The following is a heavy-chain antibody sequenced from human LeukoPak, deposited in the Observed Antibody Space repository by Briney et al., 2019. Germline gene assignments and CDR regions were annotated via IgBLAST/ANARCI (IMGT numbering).Heavy chain of an antibody. CDR2: ISESGDTT. Sequence: GGSLRLSCEVSGFTVSNYYMNWVRQAPGKGPEWVSSISESGDTTYYADSVKGRFTISRDKSKNILCLQLNSLRAEDTAVYYCAKVVKFTAETGTGLEFWGQGTLVTVSP. J-gene: IGHJ4*02. D-gene: IGHD6-13*01. CDR3: AKVVKFTAETGTGLEF. V-gene: IGHV3-23*01. CDR1: GFTVSNYY.